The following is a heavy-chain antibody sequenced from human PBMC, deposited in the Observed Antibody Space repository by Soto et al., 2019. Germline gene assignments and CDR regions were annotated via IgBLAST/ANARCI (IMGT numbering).Heavy chain of an antibody. CDR2: SYYTGNN. D-gene: IGHD3-22*01. CDR1: GAAISSGGCY. CDR3: ARAGYYDSSGNLRAPFDL. V-gene: IGHV4-31*03. J-gene: IGHJ4*02. Sequence: QLQLQESGPGLVKPSQTLSLTCTVSGAAISSGGCYWTRLRQRPGKGREWIGSSYYTGNNYYTPSLKCRVTMSVDTSKTQFSLRLTSVTAADTAVYYCARAGYYDSSGNLRAPFDLWGQGALVIVSP.